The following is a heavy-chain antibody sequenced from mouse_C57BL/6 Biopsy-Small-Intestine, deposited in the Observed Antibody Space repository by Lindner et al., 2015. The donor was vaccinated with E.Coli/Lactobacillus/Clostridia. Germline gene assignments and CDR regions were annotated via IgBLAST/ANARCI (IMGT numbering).Heavy chain of an antibody. CDR1: GFTFSSYG. CDR3: ARQGPGAMDY. Sequence: VQLQESGGDLVKPGGSLKLSCAASGFTFSSYGMSWVRQTPDKRLEWVATISSGGSYTYYPDSVKGRFTISRDNAKNTLYLQMSSLKSEDTAMYYCARQGPGAMDYWGQGTSVTVSS. V-gene: IGHV5-6*01. CDR2: ISSGGSYT. J-gene: IGHJ4*01.